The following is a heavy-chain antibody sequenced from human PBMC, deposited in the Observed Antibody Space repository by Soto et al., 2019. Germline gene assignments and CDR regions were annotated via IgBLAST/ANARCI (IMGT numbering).Heavy chain of an antibody. Sequence: GGSLRLSCAASGFTFSNAWMSWVRQAPGKGLEWVGRIKSKTDGGTTDYTAPVKGRFTISRDDSKNTLHLQMNSLKTEDTVVYYCTTVGLGYDCWSGRQYYCMDVWGKGTRVTVSS. J-gene: IGHJ6*03. D-gene: IGHD3-3*01. CDR1: GFTFSNAW. CDR3: TTVGLGYDCWSGRQYYCMDV. V-gene: IGHV3-15*01. CDR2: IKSKTDGGTT.